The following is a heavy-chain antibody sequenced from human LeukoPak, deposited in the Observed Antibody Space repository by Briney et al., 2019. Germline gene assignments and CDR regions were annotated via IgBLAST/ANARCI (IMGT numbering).Heavy chain of an antibody. Sequence: GGSLRLSCAASGFTVSSNFMSWVRQAPGKGLEWVANINQDGSKKRYADSMKGRFTISRDNAKESLYLQLNSLRAEDTAVYYCAKWGPYCVGDYCPALDSWGQGTLVTVSS. V-gene: IGHV3-7*01. D-gene: IGHD2-21*02. J-gene: IGHJ4*02. CDR3: AKWGPYCVGDYCPALDS. CDR1: GFTVSSNF. CDR2: INQDGSKK.